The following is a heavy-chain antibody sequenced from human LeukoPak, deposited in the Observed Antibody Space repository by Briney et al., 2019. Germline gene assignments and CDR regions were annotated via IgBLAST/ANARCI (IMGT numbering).Heavy chain of an antibody. J-gene: IGHJ4*02. V-gene: IGHV3-23*01. D-gene: IGHD4-17*01. CDR1: GFAFGNYA. CDR3: AKISTVTGNFHH. Sequence: GGSLRLSCAASGFAFGNYAMGWVRQAPGKGLEWVSSIDSSGSYTPSADSVKGRFTISRDNSENTVYLQMNSLRAEDTAVYSCAKISTVTGNFHHWGQGTLVTVSS. CDR2: IDSSGSYT.